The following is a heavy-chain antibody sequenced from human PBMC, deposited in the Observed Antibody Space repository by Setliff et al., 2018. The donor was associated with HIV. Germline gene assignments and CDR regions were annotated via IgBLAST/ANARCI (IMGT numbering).Heavy chain of an antibody. Sequence: LSLSCAASGFTFNTYGMHWVRQAPGRGLEWVAVIWYGGTNIYYADSVKGRFTISRDNSKNTLYLQMNSLRAEDTAVYYCARDRGYGDYVFDYWGQGTLVTVSS. J-gene: IGHJ4*02. CDR3: ARDRGYGDYVFDY. D-gene: IGHD4-17*01. CDR2: IWYGGTNI. V-gene: IGHV3-33*01. CDR1: GFTFNTYG.